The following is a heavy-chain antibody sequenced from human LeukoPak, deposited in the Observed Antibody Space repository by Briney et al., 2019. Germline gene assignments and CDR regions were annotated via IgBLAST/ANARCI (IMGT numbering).Heavy chain of an antibody. CDR1: GGSISSYY. Sequence: SETLSLTCTVSGGSISSYYWSWIRQPPGKGLEWIGYIYYSGSTNYNPSLKSRVTISVDTSKNQFSLKLSSVTAAGTAVYYCASSSYYYVGLFDYWGQGTLVTVSS. CDR3: ASSSYYYVGLFDY. V-gene: IGHV4-59*01. CDR2: IYYSGST. J-gene: IGHJ4*02. D-gene: IGHD3-10*02.